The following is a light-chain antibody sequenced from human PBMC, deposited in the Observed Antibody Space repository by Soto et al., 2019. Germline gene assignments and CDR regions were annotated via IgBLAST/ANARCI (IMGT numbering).Light chain of an antibody. Sequence: EIVLTQSPGTLSSSVGDRATLSCRASQSVSSSYLAWYQQKPGQAPRLLIYGVSNRATGIPDRFSGSGSGTDFILTISRLEPEEVALSYCGQLVSYQPRTFGQGTQLDIK. V-gene: IGKV3-20*01. CDR3: GQLVSYQPRT. CDR1: QSVSSSY. J-gene: IGKJ1*01. CDR2: GVS.